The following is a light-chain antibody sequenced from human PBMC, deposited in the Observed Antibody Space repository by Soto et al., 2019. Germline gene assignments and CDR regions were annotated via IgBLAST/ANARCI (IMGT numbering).Light chain of an antibody. CDR3: SSYTSSSTAWV. CDR2: EVS. Sequence: QSALTQPASVSGSPGQSITISCTGTSSDVGGYNYVSWYQQHPGKAPKLMIYEVSNRPSGVSNRFSGSESGNTASLTISGLQAEDEADYYCSSYTSSSTAWVFGGGTKVTVL. J-gene: IGLJ3*02. CDR1: SSDVGGYNY. V-gene: IGLV2-14*01.